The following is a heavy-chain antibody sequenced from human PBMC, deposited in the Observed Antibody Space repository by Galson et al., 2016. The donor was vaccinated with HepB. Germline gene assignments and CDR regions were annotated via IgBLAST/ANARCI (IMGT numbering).Heavy chain of an antibody. CDR1: AYSFTSYW. J-gene: IGHJ4*02. D-gene: IGHD6-19*01. V-gene: IGHV5-51*01. CDR2: IYPGDSDT. Sequence: QSGAEVKKPGESLRISCTGSAYSFTSYWIGWVRQMPGKGLEWMAMIYPGDSDTRYSPSFQGQVTISADKSISTAYLQWSSLKASDTAMYYCARRGIAVAGRGGIYYWGQGTLVTVSS. CDR3: ARRGIAVAGRGGIYY.